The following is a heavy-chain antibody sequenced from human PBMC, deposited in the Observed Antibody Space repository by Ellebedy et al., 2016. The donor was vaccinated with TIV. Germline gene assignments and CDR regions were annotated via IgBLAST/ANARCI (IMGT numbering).Heavy chain of an antibody. Sequence: GGSLRLXCAASGFTFSDYYMNWIRQAPGKGLEWVSYISTSGSNLYYADSVKGRFTISRDNAKNSLFLQMNSLRAEDTAVYYCAKEFRGYSYGYGYWGQGTLVTVSS. V-gene: IGHV3-11*01. CDR3: AKEFRGYSYGYGY. CDR1: GFTFSDYY. J-gene: IGHJ4*02. CDR2: ISTSGSNL. D-gene: IGHD5-18*01.